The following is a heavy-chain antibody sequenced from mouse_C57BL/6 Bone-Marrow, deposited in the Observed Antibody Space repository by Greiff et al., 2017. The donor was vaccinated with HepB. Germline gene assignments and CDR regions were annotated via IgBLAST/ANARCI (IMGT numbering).Heavy chain of an antibody. CDR1: GFNIKDDY. V-gene: IGHV14-4*01. D-gene: IGHD2-3*01. CDR2: IDPENGDT. CDR3: TTDDGYSGY. J-gene: IGHJ2*01. Sequence: VHVKQSGAELVRPGASVKLSCTASGFNIKDDYMHWVKQRPEQGLEWIGWIDPENGDTEYAPKFQGKATITADTSSNTAYLHLSSLTSDDTAVYYCTTDDGYSGYWGQGTTLTVSS.